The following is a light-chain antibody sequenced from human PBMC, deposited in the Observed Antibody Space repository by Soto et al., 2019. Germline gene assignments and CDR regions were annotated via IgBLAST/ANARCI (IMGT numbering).Light chain of an antibody. CDR3: QQRHRWPIT. V-gene: IGKV3-11*01. Sequence: EIVMTQSHAILSVSPGERATLSCRASQSFRGLLAWYQQKPGQAPRLLIYDAYNRATGIPPRFSGNGSGTDFTLTISSLEPEDSAVYYCQQRHRWPITFGHVTRLEIK. J-gene: IGKJ5*01. CDR1: QSFRGL. CDR2: DAY.